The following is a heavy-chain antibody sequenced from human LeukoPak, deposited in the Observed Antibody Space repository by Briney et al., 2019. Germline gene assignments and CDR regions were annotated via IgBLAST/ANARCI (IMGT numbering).Heavy chain of an antibody. CDR2: INPNSGGT. CDR1: GYTFTGYY. Sequence: ASVKVSCKASGYTFTGYYMHWVRQAPGQGLEWMGWINPNSGGTNYAQKFQGRVTMTRDTSISTAYMELSRLRSDDTAVYYCARCPDYDSSDAGAFDIWGQGTMVTVSS. J-gene: IGHJ3*02. V-gene: IGHV1-2*02. D-gene: IGHD3-22*01. CDR3: ARCPDYDSSDAGAFDI.